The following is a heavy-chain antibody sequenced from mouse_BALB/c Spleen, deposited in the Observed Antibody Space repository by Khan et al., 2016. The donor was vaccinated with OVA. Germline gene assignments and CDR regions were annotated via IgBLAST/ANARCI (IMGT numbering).Heavy chain of an antibody. CDR2: INTYTREP. CDR3: ARFHGGY. CDR1: GYTFTNYV. V-gene: IGHV9-3-1*01. Sequence: QVQLKQSGPELKKPGETVKISCKASGYTFTNYVMNWVKQSPGKGLKWMGWINTYTREPTYADDFKGRLAFSLETSASTAYLQINSLKNEDTATYLCARFHGGYWGQGTTLTVSP. J-gene: IGHJ2*01.